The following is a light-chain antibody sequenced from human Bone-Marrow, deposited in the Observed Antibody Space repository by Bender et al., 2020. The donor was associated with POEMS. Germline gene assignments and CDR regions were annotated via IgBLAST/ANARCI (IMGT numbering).Light chain of an antibody. CDR1: SSDVGGYRY. CDR3: SSYTSSNTVI. J-gene: IGLJ2*01. CDR2: YVN. Sequence: QSALTQPSSVSGSPGQSITISCTGTSSDVGGYRYVSWYQQHPGKAPQLIIYYVNNRPSGVPNRFSGSKSGNTASLTISGLQAEDEANYYCSSYTSSNTVIFGGGTKLTVL. V-gene: IGLV2-14*03.